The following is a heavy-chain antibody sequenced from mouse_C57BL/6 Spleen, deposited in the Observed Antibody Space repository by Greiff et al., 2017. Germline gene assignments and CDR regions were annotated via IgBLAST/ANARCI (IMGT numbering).Heavy chain of an antibody. V-gene: IGHV1-55*01. CDR2: IYPGSGST. Sequence: QVQLQQPGAELVKPGASVKMSCKASGYTFTSYWITWVKQRPGQGLEWIGDIYPGSGSTNYNEKFKSKATLTVDTSSSTAYMQLSSLTSADSAVYYCARWIYGYDRGSGYWGQGTTLTVSS. CDR3: ARWIYGYDRGSGY. CDR1: GYTFTSYW. J-gene: IGHJ2*01. D-gene: IGHD2-2*01.